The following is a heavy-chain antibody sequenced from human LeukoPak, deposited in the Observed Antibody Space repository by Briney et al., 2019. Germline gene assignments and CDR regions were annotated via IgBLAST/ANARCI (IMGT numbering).Heavy chain of an antibody. D-gene: IGHD2-15*01. Sequence: SETLSLTCTVSGGSISSYSWSWIRQPPGKGLEWIGDIYYSGSTNYNPSLKSRVTISADTSKNQFSLKLTSVTAADTAVYYCARLPPCSGGSCNWFDPWGQGTLVTVSS. CDR3: ARLPPCSGGSCNWFDP. V-gene: IGHV4-59*01. CDR1: GGSISSYS. CDR2: IYYSGST. J-gene: IGHJ5*02.